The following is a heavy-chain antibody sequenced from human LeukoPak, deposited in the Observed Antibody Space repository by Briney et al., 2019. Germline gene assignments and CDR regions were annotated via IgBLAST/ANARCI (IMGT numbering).Heavy chain of an antibody. J-gene: IGHJ4*02. Sequence: GASVKVSCKVSGYTLTELSMHWVRQAPGKGLEWMGGFDPEDGETIYAQKFQGRVTMTEDTSTDTAYMELNSLRSDDTAVYYCARRDWGIAVAGTNPPFDYWGQGTLVTVSS. D-gene: IGHD6-19*01. CDR1: GYTLTELS. V-gene: IGHV1-24*01. CDR2: FDPEDGET. CDR3: ARRDWGIAVAGTNPPFDY.